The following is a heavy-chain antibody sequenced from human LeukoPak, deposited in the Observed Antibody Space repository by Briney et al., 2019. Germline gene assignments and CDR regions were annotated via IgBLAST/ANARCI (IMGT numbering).Heavy chain of an antibody. CDR2: IIPILGIA. D-gene: IGHD1-26*01. J-gene: IGHJ3*02. CDR3: ASGVGATPYDAFDI. V-gene: IGHV1-69*02. CDR1: GGTFSSYT. Sequence: GASVKVSCKASGGTFSSYTISWVRQAPGQGLEWVGRIIPILGIANYAQKFQGRVTSTADKSTSTAYMELSSLRSEDTAVYYCASGVGATPYDAFDIWGQGTMVTVSS.